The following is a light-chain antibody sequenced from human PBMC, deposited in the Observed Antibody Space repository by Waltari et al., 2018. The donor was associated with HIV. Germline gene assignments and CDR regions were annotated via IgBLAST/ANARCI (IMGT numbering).Light chain of an antibody. V-gene: IGKV4-1*01. CDR2: GAC. J-gene: IGKJ4*01. CDR3: HKSYSAPLT. Sequence: DIVMTQSPDSLAVSLGERATINCKSSQSVLSSSDNNNYLAWYQQKPGQPPNLLIYGACTGESGAPTRLRGSGSETDFTLTHSSLQAEDVAVYDCHKSYSAPLTFGGGTKVEIK. CDR1: QSVLSSSDNNNY.